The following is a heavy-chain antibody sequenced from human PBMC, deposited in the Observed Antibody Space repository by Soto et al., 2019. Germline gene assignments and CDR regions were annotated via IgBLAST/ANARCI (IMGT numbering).Heavy chain of an antibody. J-gene: IGHJ4*02. D-gene: IGHD2-21*02. V-gene: IGHV4-59*01. CDR3: ARALEYCGGDCPADY. Sequence: QVQLQESGPGLLKPSETLSLTCTVSGASINSYYWNWIRQPPGKGLEWIGYIYFSGSTKYNPSLPSRVTISVDTSKSQFSLRLSSVTAADTAVYYCARALEYCGGDCPADYWGQGTLVTVSS. CDR1: GASINSYY. CDR2: IYFSGST.